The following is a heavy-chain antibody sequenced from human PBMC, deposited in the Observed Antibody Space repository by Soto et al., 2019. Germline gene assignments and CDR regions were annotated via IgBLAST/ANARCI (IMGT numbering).Heavy chain of an antibody. Sequence: GGSLRLSCAASGFPFSSYGMHWFRQAPGKGLEWVAVIWYDGSNKYYADSVKGRFTISRDNSKNTLYLQMNSLRAEDTAVYYCARDVEMATIPYYWGQGTLVIVSS. CDR3: ARDVEMATIPYY. CDR2: IWYDGSNK. J-gene: IGHJ4*02. D-gene: IGHD5-12*01. CDR1: GFPFSSYG. V-gene: IGHV3-33*01.